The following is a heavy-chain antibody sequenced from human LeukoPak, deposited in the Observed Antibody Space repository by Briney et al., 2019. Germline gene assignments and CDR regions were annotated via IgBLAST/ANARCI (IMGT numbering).Heavy chain of an antibody. J-gene: IGHJ5*02. V-gene: IGHV1-2*02. Sequence: ASVKVSCKASGYTFTGYYMHWVRQAPGQGLEWMGWINPNSGGTNYAQKFQGRVTMTGDTSISTAYMELRRLRSDDTAVYNCARARGNNWFDPWGQGTLVTVSA. CDR2: INPNSGGT. CDR3: ARARGNNWFDP. CDR1: GYTFTGYY.